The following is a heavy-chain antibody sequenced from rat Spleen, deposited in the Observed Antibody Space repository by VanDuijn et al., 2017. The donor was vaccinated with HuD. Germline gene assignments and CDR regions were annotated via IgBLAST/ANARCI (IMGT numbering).Heavy chain of an antibody. V-gene: IGHV5-29*01. Sequence: EVQLVESGGGLVQPGRSLKLSCAASGFTFSRNGMAWVRQAPTKGLEWVATISYDGSSTYYRDSVKGRFTISRDNAKTTLYLQMDSLRSEDTATYYCARHHYPWGQGVMVTVSS. CDR2: ISYDGSST. D-gene: IGHD1-12*01. CDR1: GFTFSRNG. J-gene: IGHJ2*01. CDR3: ARHHYP.